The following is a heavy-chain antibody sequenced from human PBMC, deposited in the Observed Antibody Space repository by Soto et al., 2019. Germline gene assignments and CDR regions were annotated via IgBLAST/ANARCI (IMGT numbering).Heavy chain of an antibody. CDR2: ISGSGGST. CDR3: AKKSGYYDSSGTEENYYFDY. J-gene: IGHJ4*02. CDR1: GFTFSSYS. D-gene: IGHD3-22*01. V-gene: IGHV3-23*01. Sequence: PGGSLILSCAASGFTFSSYSMSWVRQAPGKGLEWVSAISGSGGSTYYADSVKGRFTISRDNSKNTLYLQMNSLRAEDTAVYYCAKKSGYYDSSGTEENYYFDYWGQGTLVTVSS.